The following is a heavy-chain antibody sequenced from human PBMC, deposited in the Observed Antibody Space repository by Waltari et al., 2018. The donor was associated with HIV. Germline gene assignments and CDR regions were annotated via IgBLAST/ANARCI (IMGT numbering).Heavy chain of an antibody. J-gene: IGHJ4*02. D-gene: IGHD2-8*01. CDR3: TKGMYANQDYFDN. CDR2: IYPGDSDT. CDR1: GYSFATYW. Sequence: VQLVQSGAEVKKPGESLKISCKGSGYSFATYWIGRVRQMPGKGLEWMGIIYPGDSDTRYSPSFQGQVTISADKSIRTAYLQWSSLKASDTAMYYCTKGMYANQDYFDNWGQGTLVTV. V-gene: IGHV5-51*03.